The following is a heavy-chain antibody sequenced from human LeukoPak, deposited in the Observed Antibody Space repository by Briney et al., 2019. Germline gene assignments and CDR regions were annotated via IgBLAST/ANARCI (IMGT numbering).Heavy chain of an antibody. CDR3: AKDWWGSGSNSFDP. J-gene: IGHJ5*02. CDR1: GFTFSTYA. Sequence: GGSLRLSCAASGFTFSTYAMSWVRQAPGKGLECVSLISGRDGSTYYADSVKGRFTISRDNSKNTLYLQMNSLRAEDTAVYYCAKDWWGSGSNSFDPWGQGTLVTVSS. D-gene: IGHD3-10*01. V-gene: IGHV3-23*01. CDR2: ISGRDGST.